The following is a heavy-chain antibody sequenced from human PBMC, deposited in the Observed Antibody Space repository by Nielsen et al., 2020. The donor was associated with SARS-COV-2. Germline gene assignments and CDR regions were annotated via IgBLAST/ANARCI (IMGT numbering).Heavy chain of an antibody. Sequence: ASVKVSCKVSGYTLTELSMHWVRQAPGKGLEWMGGFDPEDGETIYAQKFQGRVTMTEDTSTDTAYMELSSLRSEDTAVYYCATASIVGATTWFDPWSQGTLVTVSS. CDR3: ATASIVGATTWFDP. D-gene: IGHD1-26*01. J-gene: IGHJ5*02. CDR2: FDPEDGET. V-gene: IGHV1-24*01. CDR1: GYTLTELS.